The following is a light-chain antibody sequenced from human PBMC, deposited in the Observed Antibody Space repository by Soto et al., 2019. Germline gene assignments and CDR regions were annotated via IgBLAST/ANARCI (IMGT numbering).Light chain of an antibody. V-gene: IGLV2-14*01. CDR3: SSYSISTAYL. Sequence: LTQPAPVSGSPGQSITISCTGTSSDVGGYDYVSWYQLHPGKAPKLMVFEVSNRPSGVSYRFSGSKSGNTASLTISGLQAEDEADYFCSSYSISTAYLFGTGTKV. J-gene: IGLJ1*01. CDR1: SSDVGGYDY. CDR2: EVS.